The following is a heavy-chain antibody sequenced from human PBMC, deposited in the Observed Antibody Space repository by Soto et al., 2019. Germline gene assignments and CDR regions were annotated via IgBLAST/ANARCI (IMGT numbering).Heavy chain of an antibody. V-gene: IGHV3-30-3*01. CDR1: GFTLSNYA. CDR3: ARAGGYCSGGSCYWYYYGMDV. Sequence: QVQLVESGGGVVQPGRSLRLSCAASGFTLSNYAMHWVRQAPGKGLEWVAVTSYDGSNKYYADSVKGRFTISRDNSKNTLYLQMNSLRAEDTAVYYCARAGGYCSGGSCYWYYYGMDVWGQGTTVTVSS. D-gene: IGHD2-15*01. J-gene: IGHJ6*02. CDR2: TSYDGSNK.